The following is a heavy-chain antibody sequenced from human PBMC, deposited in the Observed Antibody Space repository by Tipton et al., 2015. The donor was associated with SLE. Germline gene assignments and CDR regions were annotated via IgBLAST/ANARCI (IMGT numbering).Heavy chain of an antibody. D-gene: IGHD3-22*01. Sequence: LRLSCAVSGGSISSGGYSWSWIRQPPGKGLEWIGYIYHSGSTYYNPSLKSRVTISVDTSKNQFSLKLSSVTAADTAVYYCASLRDSSGYYSGYWGQGTLVTVSS. J-gene: IGHJ4*02. CDR3: ASLRDSSGYYSGY. CDR1: GGSISSGGYS. V-gene: IGHV4-30-2*01. CDR2: IYHSGST.